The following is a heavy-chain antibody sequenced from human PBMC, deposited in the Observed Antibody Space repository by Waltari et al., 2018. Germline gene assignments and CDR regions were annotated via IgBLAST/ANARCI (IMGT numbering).Heavy chain of an antibody. J-gene: IGHJ3*02. CDR3: ARWPPYCSGGSCYSDAFDI. CDR2: ISAYNGNT. D-gene: IGHD2-15*01. CDR1: GYTFTSYG. V-gene: IGHV1-18*01. Sequence: QVQLVQSGAEVKKPGASVKVSCKASGYTFTSYGISWVRQAPGQGLEWMGWISAYNGNTNYAQKLQGRVTITADKSTSTDYMELNSLRSEDTAVYYCARWPPYCSGGSCYSDAFDIWGQGTMVTVSS.